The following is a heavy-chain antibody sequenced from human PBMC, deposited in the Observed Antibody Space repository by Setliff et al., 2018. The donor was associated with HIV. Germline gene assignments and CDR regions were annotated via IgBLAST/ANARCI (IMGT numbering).Heavy chain of an antibody. CDR2: IAYSGTTMYT. V-gene: IGHV4-39*07. CDR3: ARGPPFAY. CDR1: GGSFIGSSFQ. Sequence: SETLSLTRTVSGGSFIGSSFQSTWIRQTPGKGLEWIADIAYSGTTMYTNYNPSLESRVIVSEDTSRDQFFLKLTSVTADDTAIYYCARGPPFAYWGQGLLVTVSS. J-gene: IGHJ4*02.